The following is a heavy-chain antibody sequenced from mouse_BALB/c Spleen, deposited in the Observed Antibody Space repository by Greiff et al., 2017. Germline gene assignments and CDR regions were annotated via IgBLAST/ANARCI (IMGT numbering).Heavy chain of an antibody. CDR2: INSNGGST. Sequence: EVMLVESGGGLVQPGGSLKLSCAASGFTFSSYGMSWVRQTPDKRLELVATINSNGGSTYYPDSVKGRFTISRDNAKNTLYLQMSSLKSEDTAMYYCARGGWDGFDYWGQGTTLTVSS. CDR1: GFTFSSYG. V-gene: IGHV5-6-3*01. J-gene: IGHJ2*01. CDR3: ARGGWDGFDY. D-gene: IGHD4-1*01.